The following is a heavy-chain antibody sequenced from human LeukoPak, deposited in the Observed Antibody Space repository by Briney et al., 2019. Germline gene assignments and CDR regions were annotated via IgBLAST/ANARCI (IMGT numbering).Heavy chain of an antibody. Sequence: GGSLRLSCAASGFTFHDHAMHWVRQAPGKGLEWVSSISWNGGSTAYADSVRGRFTISRDNARTSLFLQMNSLRAEDTALYYCARDNYYDSSAHYNYFDYWGQGTVVTVSS. V-gene: IGHV3-9*01. CDR1: GFTFHDHA. J-gene: IGHJ4*02. D-gene: IGHD3-22*01. CDR2: ISWNGGST. CDR3: ARDNYYDSSAHYNYFDY.